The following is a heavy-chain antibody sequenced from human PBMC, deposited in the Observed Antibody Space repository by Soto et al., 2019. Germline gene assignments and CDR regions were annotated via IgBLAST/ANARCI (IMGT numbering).Heavy chain of an antibody. D-gene: IGHD3-10*01. CDR3: ARLWERGYYGSGSYLDY. V-gene: IGHV5-51*01. J-gene: IGHJ4*02. CDR1: GYSFTSYW. CDR2: IYPGDSDT. Sequence: PGESLKISCKGSGYSFTSYWIGWVRQMPGKGLEWMGIIYPGDSDTRYSPSFQGQVTISADKSISTAYLQWSSLKASDTAMYYCARLWERGYYGSGSYLDYWGQGTLVTVSS.